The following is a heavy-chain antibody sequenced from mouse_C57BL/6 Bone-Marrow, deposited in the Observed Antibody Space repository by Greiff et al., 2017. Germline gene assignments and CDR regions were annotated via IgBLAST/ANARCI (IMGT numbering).Heavy chain of an antibody. J-gene: IGHJ1*03. Sequence: VQLQQPGAELVMPGASVKLSCKASGYTFTSYWMHWVKQRPGQGLEWIGEIDPSDSYTNYNQKFKGKSTLTVAKSSSTAYMQLSSLTSEDSAVYYCAREGYYFWYFDVWGTGTRVTVSS. D-gene: IGHD2-3*01. CDR3: AREGYYFWYFDV. CDR1: GYTFTSYW. CDR2: IDPSDSYT. V-gene: IGHV1-69*01.